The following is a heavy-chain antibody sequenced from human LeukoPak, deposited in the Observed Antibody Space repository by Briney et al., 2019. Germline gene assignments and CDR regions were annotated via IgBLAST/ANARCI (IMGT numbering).Heavy chain of an antibody. D-gene: IGHD2-15*01. V-gene: IGHV3-23*01. CDR2: ISNNGGYT. Sequence: GGSLRLSCAASGVTLSSSAMSWVRQAPGKGLEWVSAISNNGGYTYYADSVQGRFTISRGNSKSTLCLQMNSLRAEDTAVYYCAKQLGYCSDGSCYFPYWGQGTLVTVSS. CDR3: AKQLGYCSDGSCYFPY. CDR1: GVTLSSSA. J-gene: IGHJ4*02.